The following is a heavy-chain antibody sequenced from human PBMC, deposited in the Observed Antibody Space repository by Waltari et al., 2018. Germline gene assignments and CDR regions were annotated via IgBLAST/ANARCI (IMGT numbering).Heavy chain of an antibody. CDR1: GGSFSGYY. V-gene: IGHV4-34*01. CDR2: IHHRRST. CDR3: ARGGYCSSTSCYGGGFDP. D-gene: IGHD2-2*01. Sequence: QVQLQQWGAGLLKPSETLSLTCAVYGGSFSGYYWSWIRQPPGQGLEWLGEIHHRRSTNSNPSLKSRVTISVDTSKNQFSLKLSSVTAADTAVYYCARGGYCSSTSCYGGGFDPWGQGTLVTVSS. J-gene: IGHJ5*02.